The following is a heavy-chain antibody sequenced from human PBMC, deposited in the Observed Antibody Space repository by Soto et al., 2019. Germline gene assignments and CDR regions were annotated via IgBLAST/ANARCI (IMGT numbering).Heavy chain of an antibody. D-gene: IGHD3-10*01. CDR2: ISSSSSYI. V-gene: IGHV3-21*01. CDR1: GFTFSSYS. J-gene: IGHJ6*02. CDR3: ARYYGSGSYRPPDYYYGMDV. Sequence: EVQLVESGGGLVKPGGSLRLSCAASGFTFSSYSMNWVRQAPGKGLERVSSISSSSSYIYYADSVKGRFTISRDNAKRSLYLQMNSLRAEDTAVYYCARYYGSGSYRPPDYYYGMDVWGQGTTVTVSS.